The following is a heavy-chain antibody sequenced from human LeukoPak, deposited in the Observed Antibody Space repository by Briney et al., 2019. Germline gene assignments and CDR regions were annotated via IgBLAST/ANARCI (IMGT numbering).Heavy chain of an antibody. CDR1: GFTFSSYW. V-gene: IGHV3-23*01. CDR2: IRRTGDHT. Sequence: SGGSLRLSCAASGFTFSSYWMSWVRQAPGKGLEWVSTIRRTGDHTFYADSVEGRFTISRDNSKDTVYLQMNNLGAEDTAVYYCAKDIISGTTGWFDPRGQGTLVTVSS. CDR3: AKDIISGTTGWFDP. J-gene: IGHJ5*02. D-gene: IGHD1-7*01.